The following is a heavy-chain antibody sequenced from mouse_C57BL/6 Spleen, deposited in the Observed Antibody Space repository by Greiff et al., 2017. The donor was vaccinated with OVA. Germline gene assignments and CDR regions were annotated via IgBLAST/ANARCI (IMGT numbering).Heavy chain of an antibody. V-gene: IGHV1-50*01. J-gene: IGHJ4*01. CDR2: IDPSDSYT. D-gene: IGHD3-2*02. CDR1: GYTFTSYW. Sequence: QVQLQQSGAELVKPGASVKLSCKASGYTFTSYWMQWVKQRPGQGLEWIGEIDPSDSYTNYNQKFKGKATLTVDTSSSTAYMQLSSLTSEDSAVYYCATAQGYYYAMDYWGQGTSVTVSS. CDR3: ATAQGYYYAMDY.